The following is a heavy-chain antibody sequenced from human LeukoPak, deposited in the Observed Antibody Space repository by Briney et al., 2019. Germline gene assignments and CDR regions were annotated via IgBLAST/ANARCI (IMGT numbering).Heavy chain of an antibody. CDR2: IYTSGST. V-gene: IGHV4-61*02. D-gene: IGHD3-22*01. CDR3: ARSSSLLLQGYYFDY. J-gene: IGHJ4*02. Sequence: SQTLSLTCTVSGGSISSGSYYWSWIRQPAGKGLEWIGRIYTSGSTNYNPSLKSRVTISVDTSKNQFSLKLSSVTAADTAVYYCARSSSLLLQGYYFDYWGQGTLVTVS. CDR1: GGSISSGSYY.